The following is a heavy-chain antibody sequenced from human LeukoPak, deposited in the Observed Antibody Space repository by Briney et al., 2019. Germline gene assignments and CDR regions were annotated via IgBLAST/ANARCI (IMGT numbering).Heavy chain of an antibody. J-gene: IGHJ5*02. V-gene: IGHV3-7*01. CDR1: GFSLSSYW. Sequence: GGSLRLSCAASGFSLSSYWISWVRQAPGKGLEWVANINPAASVKYYVDSVKGRFTISRDNAKNSVYLQMNSLRVEDTAVYYCAPSPWGQGTLVTVSS. CDR3: APSP. CDR2: INPAASVK.